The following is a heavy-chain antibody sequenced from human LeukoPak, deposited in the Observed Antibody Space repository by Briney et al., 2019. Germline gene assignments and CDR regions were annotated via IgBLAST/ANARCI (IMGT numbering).Heavy chain of an antibody. Sequence: SETLSLTCTVSGGSISSYYWSWIRQPAGKGLEWIGRIYTSGSTNYNPSLKSRVTISVDKSKNQFSLKLSSVTAADTAVYYCATETYYDSSGPHFDYWGQGTLVTVSS. CDR1: GGSISSYY. V-gene: IGHV4-4*07. CDR3: ATETYYDSSGPHFDY. J-gene: IGHJ4*02. D-gene: IGHD3-22*01. CDR2: IYTSGST.